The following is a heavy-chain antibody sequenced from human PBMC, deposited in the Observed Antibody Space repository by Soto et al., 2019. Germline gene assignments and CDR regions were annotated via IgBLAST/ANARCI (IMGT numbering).Heavy chain of an antibody. J-gene: IGHJ4*02. CDR1: GGSIRSSNW. Sequence: SATLSLTCAVSGGSIRSSNWWSWVRQSPGKGLEWIGEIYHSGSTNYNPSLKSRVTISVDKSKKQFSLKLSSVTAADTAVYYCARVRGYSYGYGSFDYWGQGTLVTVSS. D-gene: IGHD5-18*01. V-gene: IGHV4-4*02. CDR2: IYHSGST. CDR3: ARVRGYSYGYGSFDY.